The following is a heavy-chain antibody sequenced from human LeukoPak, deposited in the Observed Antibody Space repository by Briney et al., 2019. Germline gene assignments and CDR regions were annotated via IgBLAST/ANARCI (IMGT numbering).Heavy chain of an antibody. J-gene: IGHJ4*02. V-gene: IGHV1-3*01. Sequence: GASVKVSCKASGYTFTSYAMHWVRQAPGQRLEWMGWINAGNGNTNYSQKFQGRVTITRDTSASTAYMELSSLRSEDTAVYYCARDRTPHDSSGYYPLFDYWGQGTLVTVSS. D-gene: IGHD3-22*01. CDR1: GYTFTSYA. CDR2: INAGNGNT. CDR3: ARDRTPHDSSGYYPLFDY.